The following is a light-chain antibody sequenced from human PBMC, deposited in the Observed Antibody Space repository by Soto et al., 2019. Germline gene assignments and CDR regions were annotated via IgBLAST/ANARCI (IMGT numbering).Light chain of an antibody. CDR1: SSNIASNT. J-gene: IGLJ1*01. CDR3: TSFAPGRIYV. CDR2: SND. Sequence: QSVLTQPPSASGTPGQRVTVSCSGSSSNIASNTVNWYQQLPGTAPKLLIYSNDQRPSGVPDRFSASKSGTSASLAISGLQAEDEGDYYCTSFAPGRIYVFGSGTKGTVL. V-gene: IGLV1-44*01.